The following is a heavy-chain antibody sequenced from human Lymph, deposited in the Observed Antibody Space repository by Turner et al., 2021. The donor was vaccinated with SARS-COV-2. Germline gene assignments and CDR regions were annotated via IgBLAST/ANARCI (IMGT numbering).Heavy chain of an antibody. J-gene: IGHJ4*02. CDR2: IYSSGST. Sequence: QVQLQESGPGLVKPSETLSLTCTVSGGSVTSSSYYWGWIRQPPGKGLEWIGNIYSSGSTYYNPSLKSRVTISADTSKNQFSLKLSSVTAADTAVYYCARQGWLRGYFDYWSQGTLVTVSS. CDR3: ARQGWLRGYFDY. D-gene: IGHD5-18*01. V-gene: IGHV4-39*01. CDR1: GGSVTSSSYY.